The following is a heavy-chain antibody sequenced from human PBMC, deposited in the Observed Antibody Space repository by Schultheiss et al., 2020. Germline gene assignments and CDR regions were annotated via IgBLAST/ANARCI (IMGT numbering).Heavy chain of an antibody. CDR3: ARESARDYGDYVDY. D-gene: IGHD4-17*01. J-gene: IGHJ4*02. CDR2: ISSHNGNT. CDR1: GYTFTSYG. V-gene: IGHV1-18*01. Sequence: ASVKVSCKASGYTFTSYGFSWVRQAPGQGLEWMGWISSHNGNTKYAQKLQGRVTMTTDTSTSTAYMELRSLRSDDTAVYYCARESARDYGDYVDYWGQGTLVTVSS.